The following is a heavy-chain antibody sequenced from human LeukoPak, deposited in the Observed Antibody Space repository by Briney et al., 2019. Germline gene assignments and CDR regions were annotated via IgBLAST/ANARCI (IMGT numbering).Heavy chain of an antibody. J-gene: IGHJ4*02. V-gene: IGHV4-59*01. CDR3: ARVTMVRGAV. CDR1: GGSIRSYY. CDR2: IYYSGST. Sequence: SETPSLTCTVSGGSIRSYYRSWVRQPPGEGLEWIGYIYYSGSTNYNPSLKSRVTISVDTSKNQFSLKLSSVTAADTAVYYCARVTMVRGAVWGQGTLVTVSS. D-gene: IGHD3-10*01.